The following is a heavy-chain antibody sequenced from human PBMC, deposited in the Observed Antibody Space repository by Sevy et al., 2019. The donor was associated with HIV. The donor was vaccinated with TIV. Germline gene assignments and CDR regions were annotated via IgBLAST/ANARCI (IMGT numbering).Heavy chain of an antibody. V-gene: IGHV3-21*01. J-gene: IGHJ3*02. CDR1: GFTFSNYN. D-gene: IGHD1-26*01. CDR2: ISSSSAYI. CDR3: ARDLLVGSTYVFDI. Sequence: GGSLRLSCADSGFTFSNYNMNWVRQAPGEGLKWVSSISSSSAYIYYTDSVKGRFTVSRDNSRKSLFLQMNGLSAEDTALYYCARDLLVGSTYVFDIWGRGTMVTVSS.